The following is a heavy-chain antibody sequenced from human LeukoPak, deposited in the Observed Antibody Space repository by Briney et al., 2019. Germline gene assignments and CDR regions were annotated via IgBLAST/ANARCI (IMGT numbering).Heavy chain of an antibody. CDR1: GFTFSSYS. Sequence: GGSLRLSCAASGFTFSSYSMNWVRQAPGKGLEWVSYISSSSSTIYYADSVKGRFTISRDNAKNSLYLQMNSLRAEDTAVYYCARDEGSSWSKDAFDIWGQGTMVTVSS. D-gene: IGHD6-13*01. V-gene: IGHV3-48*01. CDR2: ISSSSSTI. J-gene: IGHJ3*02. CDR3: ARDEGSSWSKDAFDI.